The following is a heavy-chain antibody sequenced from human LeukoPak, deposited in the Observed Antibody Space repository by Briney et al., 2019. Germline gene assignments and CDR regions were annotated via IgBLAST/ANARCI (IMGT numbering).Heavy chain of an antibody. J-gene: IGHJ4*02. CDR2: INPNSGGT. V-gene: IGHV1-2*02. CDR3: ARVKTMIIVVSLFDY. D-gene: IGHD3-22*01. CDR1: GYTFTGYY. Sequence: ASVKVSCKASGYTFTGYYMHWVRQAPGQGLEWMGWINPNSGGTNYAQQFQGRLTMTRDTSISTAYMELSRPRSDDTAVYYCARVKTMIIVVSLFDYWGQGTLVTVSS.